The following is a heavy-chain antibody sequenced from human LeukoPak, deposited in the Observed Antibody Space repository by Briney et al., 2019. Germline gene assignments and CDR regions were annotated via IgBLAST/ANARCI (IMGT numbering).Heavy chain of an antibody. Sequence: GGSLRLSCAASGFTFSDHYMDWVRQAPGKGLEWVGRIRDKANSYITEYAVSVKGRFTISRDDSKNSLYLQMNSPKTEDTAVYYCTRGDVWGSYPLHYWGQGTLVAVSS. V-gene: IGHV3-72*01. J-gene: IGHJ4*02. CDR1: GFTFSDHY. CDR2: IRDKANSYIT. D-gene: IGHD3-16*02. CDR3: TRGDVWGSYPLHY.